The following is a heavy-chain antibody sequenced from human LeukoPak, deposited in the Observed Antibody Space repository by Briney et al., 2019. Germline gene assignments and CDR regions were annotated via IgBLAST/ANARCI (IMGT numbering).Heavy chain of an antibody. V-gene: IGHV4-4*07. J-gene: IGHJ4*02. D-gene: IGHD6-13*01. CDR3: ARDRGGSSWYNYYDA. Sequence: PSETLSLTCTVSGDSISNNYWSWIRQPAGKGPEWISRIHFNGNTDYNPSLKSRVTTSIDTPRNQFSLKLSSVTAADTAVFYCARDRGGSSWYNYYDAWGQGILVTVSS. CDR1: GDSISNNY. CDR2: IHFNGNT.